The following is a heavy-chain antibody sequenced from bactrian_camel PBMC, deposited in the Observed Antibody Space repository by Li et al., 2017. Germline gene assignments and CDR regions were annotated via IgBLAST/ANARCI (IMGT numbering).Heavy chain of an antibody. CDR2: INGAGIT. Sequence: HVQLVESGGGSVQAGGSLRLSCAASGYIRRTLGWFRQAPGKEREGVATINGAGITSYSDSVKGRFTIGKDNANTPYLQMDNLKPEDTAMYYCAANSVWRGCAQARGATEFEDRGQGTQVTVS. J-gene: IGHJ4*01. V-gene: IGHV3S53*01. CDR1: GYIRRT. CDR3: AANSVWRGCAQARGATEFED. D-gene: IGHD1*01.